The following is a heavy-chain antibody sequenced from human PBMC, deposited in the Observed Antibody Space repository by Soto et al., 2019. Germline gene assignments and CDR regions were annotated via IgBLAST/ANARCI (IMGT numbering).Heavy chain of an antibody. CDR2: IYSGGST. Sequence: EVQLVESGGGLIQPGGSLRLSCAASGFTVSSNYMSWVSQAPGKGLEWVSVIYSGGSTYYADSVKGRFTISRVNSKNTLYLQMNRLRAEETAVYYCASRSFGMDVWGQGTTVTVSS. CDR3: ASRSFGMDV. CDR1: GFTVSSNY. V-gene: IGHV3-66*01. J-gene: IGHJ6*02.